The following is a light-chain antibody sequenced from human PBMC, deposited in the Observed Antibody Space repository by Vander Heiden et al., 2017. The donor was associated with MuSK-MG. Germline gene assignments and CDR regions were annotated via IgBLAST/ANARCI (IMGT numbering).Light chain of an antibody. CDR3: QSYDSSLSGYV. CDR2: GNS. V-gene: IGLV1-40*01. J-gene: IGLJ1*01. Sequence: QSVLTQPPSVSGAPRQRVPISCTGSSSNIGGGYDVHWYQQLPGTAPKLLIYGNSNRPSGVPDRFSGSKSGTSASLAITGLQAEDEADYYCQSYDSSLSGYVFGTGTKVTVL. CDR1: SSNIGGGYD.